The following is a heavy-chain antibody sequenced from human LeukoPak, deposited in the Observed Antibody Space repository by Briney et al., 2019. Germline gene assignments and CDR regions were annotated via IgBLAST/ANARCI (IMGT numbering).Heavy chain of an antibody. CDR2: INHSGST. CDR1: GGSFSDYY. V-gene: IGHV4-34*01. D-gene: IGHD3-22*01. CDR3: VRLRREGYESSGYYGDAFDI. J-gene: IGHJ3*02. Sequence: TLSLTCAVYGGSFSDYYWSWIRQPPGKGLEWIGEINHSGSTNYNPSLKSRVAISVDTSKNQFSLKLSSVTAADTAVHYCVRLRREGYESSGYYGDAFDIWGQGTMVTVSS.